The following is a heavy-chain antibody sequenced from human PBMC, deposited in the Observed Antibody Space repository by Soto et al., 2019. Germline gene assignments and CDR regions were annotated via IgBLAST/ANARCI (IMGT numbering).Heavy chain of an antibody. CDR1: GGSISSSSYY. D-gene: IGHD3-22*01. J-gene: IGHJ5*02. CDR3: ARHGYDSSGYYFPNWFDP. CDR2: IYYSGST. Sequence: ETLSLTCTVSGGSISSSSYYWGWIRQPPGKGLEWIGSIYYSGSTYYNPSLKSRVTISVDTSKNQFSLKLSSVTAADTAVYYCARHGYDSSGYYFPNWFDPWGQGTLVTVSS. V-gene: IGHV4-39*01.